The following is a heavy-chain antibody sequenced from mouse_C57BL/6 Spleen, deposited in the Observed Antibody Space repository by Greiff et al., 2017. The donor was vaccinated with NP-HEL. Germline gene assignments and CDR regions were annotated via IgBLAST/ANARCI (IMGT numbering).Heavy chain of an antibody. Sequence: QVQLQQPGAELVRPGSSVKLSCKASGYTFTSYWMDWVKQRPGQGLEWIGNIYPSDSETHYNQKFKDKATLTVDKSSSTAYMQLSSLTSEDSAVYDCARRYSNDEYFDVWGTGTTVTVSS. D-gene: IGHD2-12*01. CDR3: ARRYSNDEYFDV. J-gene: IGHJ1*03. CDR2: IYPSDSET. CDR1: GYTFTSYW. V-gene: IGHV1-61*01.